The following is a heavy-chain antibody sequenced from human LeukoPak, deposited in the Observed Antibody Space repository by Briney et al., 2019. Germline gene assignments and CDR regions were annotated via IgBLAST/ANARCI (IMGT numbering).Heavy chain of an antibody. Sequence: GASVKVSCKASGGTFSSYAISWVRQAPGQGLEWMGRIIPILGIANYAQKFQGRVTFTADKSTSTAYMELSSLRSEDTAVYYCARGLPPYYYDSSALDAFDIWGQGTMVTVSS. V-gene: IGHV1-69*04. D-gene: IGHD3-22*01. CDR1: GGTFSSYA. J-gene: IGHJ3*02. CDR3: ARGLPPYYYDSSALDAFDI. CDR2: IIPILGIA.